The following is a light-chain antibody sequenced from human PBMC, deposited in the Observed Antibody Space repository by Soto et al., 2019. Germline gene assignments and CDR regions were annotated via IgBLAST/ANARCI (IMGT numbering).Light chain of an antibody. CDR1: SSDVGGYDY. Sequence: QSALTQPPSASGSPGQSVTISCTGTSSDVGGYDYVSWFQHHPGKAPKLILFEVSERPSGVPDRFSGSKSGNTASLTVSGLQAEDEADYYCSSYAGSNNLGVFGGGTKVTVL. CDR3: SSYAGSNNLGV. V-gene: IGLV2-8*01. CDR2: EVS. J-gene: IGLJ2*01.